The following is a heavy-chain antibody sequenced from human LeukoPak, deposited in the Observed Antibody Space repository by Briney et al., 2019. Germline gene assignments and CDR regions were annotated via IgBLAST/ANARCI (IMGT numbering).Heavy chain of an antibody. J-gene: IGHJ4*02. CDR3: ARGSIAAAGTEYYFDY. CDR1: GFTFSSYA. D-gene: IGHD6-13*01. V-gene: IGHV3-30*01. CDR2: ISYDGSNK. Sequence: PGRSLRLSCAASGFTFSSYAMHWGRQAPGKGVEWGAVISYDGSNKYYADSVKGRFTISRDDSKNTLYLQMNSLRAEDTAVYYCARGSIAAAGTEYYFDYWGQGTLVTVSS.